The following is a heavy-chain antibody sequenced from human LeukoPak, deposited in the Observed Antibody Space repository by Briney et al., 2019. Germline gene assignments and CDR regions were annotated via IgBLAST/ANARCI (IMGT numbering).Heavy chain of an antibody. V-gene: IGHV3-66*01. CDR2: IYSGGST. CDR1: GFTVSSNY. CDR3: AKEKDSIAAAGYFDY. D-gene: IGHD6-13*01. Sequence: GGSLRLSCAASGFTVSSNYMSWVRQAPGKGLEWVSVIYSGGSTYYADSVKGRFTISRDNSKNTLYLQMNSLRAEDTAVYYCAKEKDSIAAAGYFDYWGQGTLVTVSS. J-gene: IGHJ4*02.